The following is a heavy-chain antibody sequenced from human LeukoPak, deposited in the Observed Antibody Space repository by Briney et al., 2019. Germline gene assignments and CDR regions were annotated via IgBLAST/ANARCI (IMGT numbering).Heavy chain of an antibody. D-gene: IGHD6-19*01. Sequence: ASVKVSCKASGYTFINYGIIWVRQAPELGLDWMGWTSYNGNTNYAQKFQDRVTMTTDTSTTTAYMELRSLESDDTAVYYCARHSGSGWQALGYWGQGTLVTVSS. CDR3: ARHSGSGWQALGY. CDR1: GYTFINYG. J-gene: IGHJ4*02. CDR2: TSYNGNT. V-gene: IGHV1-18*04.